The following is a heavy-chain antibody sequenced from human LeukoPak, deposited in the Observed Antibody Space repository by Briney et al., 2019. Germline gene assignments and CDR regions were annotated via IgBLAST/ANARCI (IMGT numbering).Heavy chain of an antibody. J-gene: IGHJ4*02. Sequence: ASVKVSCKASGYTFTGYYMHWVRQAPGQGLEWMGWINPNSGGTNYAQKFQGRVTMTSDTSISTAYMELSRLRSDDTAVYYCAVTTVVTPLFDYWGQGTLVTVSS. CDR1: GYTFTGYY. CDR2: INPNSGGT. D-gene: IGHD4-23*01. V-gene: IGHV1-2*02. CDR3: AVTTVVTPLFDY.